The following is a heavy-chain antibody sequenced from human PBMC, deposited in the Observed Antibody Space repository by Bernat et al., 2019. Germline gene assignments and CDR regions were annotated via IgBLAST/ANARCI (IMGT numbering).Heavy chain of an antibody. CDR1: GFTFDTFC. V-gene: IGHV3-23*01. J-gene: IGHJ4*02. D-gene: IGHD3-16*01. Sequence: EVQLLESGGGWVRPVGSLRLSCAASGFTFDTFCMSWFRQAPGRGLEWVSDVTTTGGNTDYADSVRGRFTISRDNSKNMVFLQMDSLGGEDTAVYYCARLNSWVRFDYWGQGTLVTVSS. CDR2: VTTTGGNT. CDR3: ARLNSWVRFDY.